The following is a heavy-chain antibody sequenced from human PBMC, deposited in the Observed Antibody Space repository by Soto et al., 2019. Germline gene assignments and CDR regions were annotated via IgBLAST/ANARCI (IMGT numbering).Heavy chain of an antibody. CDR1: GYTFTVYY. D-gene: IGHD1-26*01. V-gene: IGHV1-2*02. CDR2: INPKSGGT. CDR3: ARDLAKGGGSAGFDY. J-gene: IGHJ4*02. Sequence: ASVKVSCKASGYTFTVYYMHWVRQAAGQGLEWMGWINPKSGGTMYPQKFQGRVTMTWDTSISTAYMALTRLRSDDTDVYYCARDLAKGGGSAGFDYWGQGTLVTVSS.